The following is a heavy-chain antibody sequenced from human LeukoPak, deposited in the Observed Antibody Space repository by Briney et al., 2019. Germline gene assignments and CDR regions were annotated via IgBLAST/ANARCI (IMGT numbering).Heavy chain of an antibody. D-gene: IGHD4-17*01. CDR3: AKTLKATVTTSAHTFDI. J-gene: IGHJ3*02. Sequence: GGSLRLSCAASGFTVSSNYMSWVRQAPGKGLEWVSVIYSGGSTYYADSVKGRFTISRDNSKNTLYLQMNSLRAEDTAVYYCAKTLKATVTTSAHTFDIWGQGTMVTVSS. V-gene: IGHV3-53*01. CDR2: IYSGGST. CDR1: GFTVSSNY.